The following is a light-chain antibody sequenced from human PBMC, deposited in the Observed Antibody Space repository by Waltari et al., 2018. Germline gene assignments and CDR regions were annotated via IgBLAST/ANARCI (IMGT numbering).Light chain of an antibody. CDR3: QHYLRLPAT. V-gene: IGKV3-20*01. CDR1: QSVTRT. Sequence: EIVLTQSPGTLSLSPGERATLSCRASQSVTRTLAWDQQKPGQAPRLLIYGASNRATGIPDRFSGSGSGTDFSLTISRLEPEDVAVYYCQHYLRLPATFGQGTKVEIK. J-gene: IGKJ1*01. CDR2: GAS.